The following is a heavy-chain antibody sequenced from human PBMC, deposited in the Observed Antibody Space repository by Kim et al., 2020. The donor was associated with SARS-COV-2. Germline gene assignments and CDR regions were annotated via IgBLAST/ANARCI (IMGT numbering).Heavy chain of an antibody. CDR1: GGSVSSSTHY. V-gene: IGHV4-39*01. CDR3: ARQVTAAGTRYFHH. CDR2: IYYSGNT. J-gene: IGHJ1*01. Sequence: SETLSLTCTVSGGSVSSSTHYWGWIRQPPGKGLEWIGSIYYSGNTYYNPSLMSRVTISVDTSKNQFSLKLSSVTAADTAVYYCARQVTAAGTRYFHHWGQGTLVIVSS. D-gene: IGHD6-13*01.